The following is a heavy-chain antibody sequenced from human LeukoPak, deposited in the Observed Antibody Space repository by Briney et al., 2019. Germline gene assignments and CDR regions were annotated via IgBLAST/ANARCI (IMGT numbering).Heavy chain of an antibody. CDR2: ISGLGDRT. V-gene: IGHV3-23*01. CDR3: AKEAGRDSSGYYYWYFDL. J-gene: IGHJ2*01. D-gene: IGHD3-22*01. Sequence: GGSLRLSCAASGFSFSSYAMTWARQIPGQGLEWVSSISGLGDRTYYADSVKGRFTISRDNSKNTLYLQMDSLRAEDTAVYYCAKEAGRDSSGYYYWYFDLWGRGTPVTVSS. CDR1: GFSFSSYA.